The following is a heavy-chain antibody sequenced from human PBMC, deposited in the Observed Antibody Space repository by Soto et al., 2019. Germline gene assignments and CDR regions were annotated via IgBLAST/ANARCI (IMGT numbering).Heavy chain of an antibody. J-gene: IGHJ4*02. CDR3: ARDLGKYSSGWYPGPRGYFDY. Sequence: PSETLSLTCTVSGGSVSSGSYYWSWIRQPPGKGLEWIGYIYYSGSTNYNPSLKSRVTISVDTSKNQFSLKLSSVSAADTAVYYCARDLGKYSSGWYPGPRGYFDYWGQGTVVTVSS. V-gene: IGHV4-61*01. CDR1: GGSVSSGSYY. CDR2: IYYSGST. D-gene: IGHD6-19*01.